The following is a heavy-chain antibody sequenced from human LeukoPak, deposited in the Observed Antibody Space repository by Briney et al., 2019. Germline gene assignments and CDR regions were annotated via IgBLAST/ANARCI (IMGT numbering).Heavy chain of an antibody. V-gene: IGHV3-30-3*01. J-gene: IGHJ4*02. CDR3: ARGGNSGFDY. Sequence: GGSPRLSCAASGFTFSSYAMHWVRQAPGKGLEWVAVISYDGSNKYYADSVKGRFTISRDNSKNTLYLQMNSLRAEDTAVYYCARGGNSGFDYWGQGTLVTVSS. D-gene: IGHD4-23*01. CDR1: GFTFSSYA. CDR2: ISYDGSNK.